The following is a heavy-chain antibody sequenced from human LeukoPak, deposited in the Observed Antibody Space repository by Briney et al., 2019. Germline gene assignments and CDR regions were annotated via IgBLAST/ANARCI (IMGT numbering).Heavy chain of an antibody. J-gene: IGHJ4*02. CDR1: GFTFSSYW. D-gene: IGHD6-19*01. Sequence: GGSLRLSCAASGFTFSSYWMHWVRQAPGKGLVWVSRINSDGSSTSYADSVKGRFTISRDNAKNSLYLQMNSLRAEDTAVYYCARGGDSSGGDYWGQGTLVTVSS. CDR2: INSDGSST. CDR3: ARGGDSSGGDY. V-gene: IGHV3-74*01.